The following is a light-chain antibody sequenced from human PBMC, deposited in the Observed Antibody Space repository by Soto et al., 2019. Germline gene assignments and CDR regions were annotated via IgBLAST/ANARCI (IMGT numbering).Light chain of an antibody. V-gene: IGKV3-11*01. J-gene: IGKJ4*01. CDR3: QQRSNWPLT. CDR2: DGA. Sequence: EIVLTQSPAPPSFSPREKATPSCRASQSVSSYLAWYQQKPGQAPRLLIYDGANRATGIPARFSGSGSGTDFTLTISSLEPEDFAVYYCQQRSNWPLTFGGGTKVDIK. CDR1: QSVSSY.